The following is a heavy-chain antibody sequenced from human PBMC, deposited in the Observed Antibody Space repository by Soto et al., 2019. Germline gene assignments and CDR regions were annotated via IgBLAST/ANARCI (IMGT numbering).Heavy chain of an antibody. J-gene: IGHJ5*02. CDR1: GDTFSSYF. Sequence: QVQLVQSGTEVKQPGSSVKVSCKASGDTFSSYFISWVRQAPGQGLEWMGGIIPIFGTPNYAQKFKGRVTITADESSSRVYMELSNLRSEDSAIYYCARGSYTNTWSWGQGTLVSVSS. CDR2: IIPIFGTP. V-gene: IGHV1-69*01. CDR3: ARGSYTNTWS. D-gene: IGHD2-2*02.